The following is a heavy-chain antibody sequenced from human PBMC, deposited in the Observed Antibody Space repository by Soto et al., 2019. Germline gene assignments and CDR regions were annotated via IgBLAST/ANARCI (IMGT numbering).Heavy chain of an antibody. CDR2: ISGSSDT. CDR1: GFTFTSYG. D-gene: IGHD4-17*01. CDR3: ATYGVDSGGYEYFQR. Sequence: EVQLLESGGGLEPPGGSLRLSCVTSGFTFTSYGMSWVRQAPGKGLEWVSAISGSSDTYYPDSVKGRFTISRDNSRSTLYLQMNSLRDEDTAVYYCATYGVDSGGYEYFQRWGQGCLVTVSS. V-gene: IGHV3-23*01. J-gene: IGHJ1*01.